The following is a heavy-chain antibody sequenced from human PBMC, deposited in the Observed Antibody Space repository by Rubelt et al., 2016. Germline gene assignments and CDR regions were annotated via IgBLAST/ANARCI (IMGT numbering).Heavy chain of an antibody. D-gene: IGHD6-19*01. CDR3: ARCTVARRQDVQDY. J-gene: IGHJ4*02. CDR1: GGPISSSSYY. V-gene: IGHV4-39*07. CDR2: IYYTGNT. Sequence: QQQLQESGPGLVKPSETLSLTCTVSGGPISSSSYYWGWIRQPPGKGLEWIGSIYYTGNTYYNPSLSSRVTISLHTSNRQFPLNLSAVLGADTAVYFCARCTVARRQDVQDYWGQGTLVTVSS.